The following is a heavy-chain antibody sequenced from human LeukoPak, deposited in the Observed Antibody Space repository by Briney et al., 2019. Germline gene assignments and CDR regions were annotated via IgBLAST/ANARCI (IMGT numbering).Heavy chain of an antibody. V-gene: IGHV3-74*01. CDR2: INSDGSTT. CDR1: GFTFSSYW. Sequence: QSGGSLRLSCAASGFTFSSYWMHWVRQAPGKGLVWVSRINSDGSTTSHADSVKGRFTISRDNSKNTLYLQMNSLRAEDTAVYYCASDSIDAFDIWGQGTMVTVSS. J-gene: IGHJ3*02. D-gene: IGHD3-9*01. CDR3: ASDSIDAFDI.